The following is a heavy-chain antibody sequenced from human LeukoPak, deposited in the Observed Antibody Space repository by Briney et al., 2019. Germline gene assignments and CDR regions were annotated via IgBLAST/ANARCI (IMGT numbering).Heavy chain of an antibody. D-gene: IGHD1-26*01. CDR2: IYYSGST. Sequence: SETLSLTCTVSGGSISSSSYYWGWIRQPPGKGLEWIGSIYYSGSTYYNPSLKSRVTISVDTSKNQFSLKLSPVTAADTAVYYCARLWELRRFDYWGQGTLVTVSS. J-gene: IGHJ4*02. CDR3: ARLWELRRFDY. V-gene: IGHV4-39*01. CDR1: GGSISSSSYY.